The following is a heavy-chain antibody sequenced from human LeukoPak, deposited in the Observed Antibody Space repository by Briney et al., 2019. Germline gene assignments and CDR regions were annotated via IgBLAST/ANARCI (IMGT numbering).Heavy chain of an antibody. CDR1: GFIFSSYT. Sequence: GGSLRLSCAASGFIFSSYTMTWVRQAPGKGLEWVSVISDSDGSTYYADSVKGRFTISRDNSKNTLYLQMNSLRAEDTAVYYCAKDSSGWSLDYWGQGTLVTVSS. CDR2: ISDSDGST. J-gene: IGHJ4*02. CDR3: AKDSSGWSLDY. D-gene: IGHD6-19*01. V-gene: IGHV3-23*01.